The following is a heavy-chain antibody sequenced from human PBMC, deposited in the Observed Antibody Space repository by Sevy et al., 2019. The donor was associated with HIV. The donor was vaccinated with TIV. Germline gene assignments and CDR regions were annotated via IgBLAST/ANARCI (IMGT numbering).Heavy chain of an antibody. D-gene: IGHD3-3*01. CDR3: ARKSITIFGVVRAFDI. V-gene: IGHV1-2*02. CDR1: GYTFTGYY. CDR2: INPNSGGT. Sequence: GASVKVSCKASGYTFTGYYMHWVRQAPGQGLEWMGWINPNSGGTNYAQKFQGRVTMTRDTSISTAYMELSRLRSDDTAVYYCARKSITIFGVVRAFDIWGQGTMVTVSS. J-gene: IGHJ3*02.